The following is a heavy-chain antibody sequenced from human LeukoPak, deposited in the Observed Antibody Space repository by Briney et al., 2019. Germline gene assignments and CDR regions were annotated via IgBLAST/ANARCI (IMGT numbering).Heavy chain of an antibody. CDR1: GFTFSSYG. J-gene: IGHJ6*03. D-gene: IGHD6-13*01. Sequence: GGSLRLSCAASGFTFSSYGMHWVRQAPGKGLEWVAFIRYDGSNKYYADSVKGRFTISRDNSKNTLYLQMNSLRAEDTAVYYCAKDPYSSSWSRYYYYMDVWGKGTTVTVSS. CDR2: IRYDGSNK. V-gene: IGHV3-30*02. CDR3: AKDPYSSSWSRYYYYMDV.